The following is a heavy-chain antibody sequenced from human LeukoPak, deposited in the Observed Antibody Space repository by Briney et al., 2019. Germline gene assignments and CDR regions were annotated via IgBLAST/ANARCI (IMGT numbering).Heavy chain of an antibody. J-gene: IGHJ6*02. D-gene: IGHD2-2*03. Sequence: GGSLRLFCAASGFTVSSNYMSWVRQAPGKGLEGVSLIYSGGSTYYADSVTGRFTISRDNSKNTLYLQMNSMRAEDTAVYYCARVDIDIVAGMDVWGQGASVTVSS. CDR3: ARVDIDIVAGMDV. V-gene: IGHV3-53*01. CDR1: GFTVSSNY. CDR2: IYSGGST.